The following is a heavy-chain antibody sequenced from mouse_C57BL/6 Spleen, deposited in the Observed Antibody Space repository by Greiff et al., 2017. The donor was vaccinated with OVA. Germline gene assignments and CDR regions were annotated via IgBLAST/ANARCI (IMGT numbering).Heavy chain of an antibody. CDR3: AKIYYYGSSYEDYYAMDY. CDR2: IWRGGST. V-gene: IGHV2-5*01. Sequence: VKLVESGPGLVQPSQSLSITCTVSGFSLTSYGVHWVRQSPGKGLEWLGVIWRGGSTDYNAAFMSRLSITKNNSKSQVFFKMNSLQADDTAIYYCAKIYYYGSSYEDYYAMDYWGQGTSVTVSS. D-gene: IGHD1-1*01. J-gene: IGHJ4*01. CDR1: GFSLTSYG.